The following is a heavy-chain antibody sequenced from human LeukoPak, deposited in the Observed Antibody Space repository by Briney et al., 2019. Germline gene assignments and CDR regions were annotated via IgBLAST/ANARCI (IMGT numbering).Heavy chain of an antibody. V-gene: IGHV4-30-4*08. J-gene: IGHJ3*02. CDR1: GGSISSGGYY. D-gene: IGHD4-17*01. CDR3: ARADGDYGCWDSFDI. Sequence: TSQTLSLTCTVSGGSISSGGYYWSWIRQRKGQGLEWIVYIYYSGSNYHYPKRKSRITISVDTSKNQFSLKLSSVTAADTAVYYCARADGDYGCWDSFDIWGQGTMVTVSS. CDR2: IYYSGSN.